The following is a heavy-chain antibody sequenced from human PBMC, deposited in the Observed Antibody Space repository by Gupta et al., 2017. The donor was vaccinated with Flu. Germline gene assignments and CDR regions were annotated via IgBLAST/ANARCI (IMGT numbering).Heavy chain of an antibody. CDR2: TNPDGTRT. J-gene: IGHJ4*02. V-gene: IGHV3-74*01. D-gene: IGHD1-1*01. CDR3: ARDMTGAMDS. CDR1: GFTLSNYG. Sequence: GFTLSNYGVHCVRQVPGQGLIWVARTNPDGTRTNHADSVRGRFTISRDIARNTVYLQMNSLKVEDTAIYYGARDMTGAMDSWGQGAPVTVS.